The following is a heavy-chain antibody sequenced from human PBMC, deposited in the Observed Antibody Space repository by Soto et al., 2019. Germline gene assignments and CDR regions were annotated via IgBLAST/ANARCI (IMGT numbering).Heavy chain of an antibody. CDR2: INHSGST. V-gene: IGHV4-34*01. Sequence: PSETLSLTCAVYGGSFSGYYWTWIRQPPGTGLEWIGEINHSGSTNYNPSLKSRVTISVDTSKNQYSLRLSSVTTADTALYYCATGRVLYGSEYWGQGTLVTVSS. D-gene: IGHD3-10*01. J-gene: IGHJ4*02. CDR3: ATGRVLYGSEY. CDR1: GGSFSGYY.